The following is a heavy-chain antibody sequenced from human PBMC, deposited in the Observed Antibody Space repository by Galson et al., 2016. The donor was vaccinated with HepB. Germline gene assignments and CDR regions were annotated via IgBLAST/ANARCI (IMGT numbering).Heavy chain of an antibody. D-gene: IGHD3-16*01. J-gene: IGHJ3*02. CDR1: GFTFTHYT. CDR2: VSYDGSNR. CDR3: ARDFGGGRDLPSPGLGALDI. V-gene: IGHV3-30*04. Sequence: SLRLSCAASGFTFTHYTIHWVRQAPGRGLEWVAVVSYDGSNRYYAASVKGRFTISRDNSKNKVYLQMNSLGAEDTANYYCARDFGGGRDLPSPGLGALDIWGQGTMVIVSS.